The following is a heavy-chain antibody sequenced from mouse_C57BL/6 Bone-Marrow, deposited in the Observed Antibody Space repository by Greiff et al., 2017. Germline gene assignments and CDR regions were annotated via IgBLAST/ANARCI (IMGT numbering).Heavy chain of an antibody. J-gene: IGHJ4*01. CDR2: ISSGSSTI. CDR1: GFTFSDYG. D-gene: IGHD4-1*01. CDR3: ARTGTGYYAMYY. V-gene: IGHV5-17*01. Sequence: DVMLVESGGGLVKPGGSLKLSCAASGFTFSDYGMHWVRQAPEKGLEWVAYISSGSSTIYYADTVKGRFTISRDNAKNTLFRQMTSLRSEDTAMYYCARTGTGYYAMYYWGQGTSVTVSS.